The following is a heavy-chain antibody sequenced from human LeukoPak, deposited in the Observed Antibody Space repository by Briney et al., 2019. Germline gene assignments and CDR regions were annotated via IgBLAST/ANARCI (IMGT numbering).Heavy chain of an antibody. J-gene: IGHJ4*02. V-gene: IGHV4-4*07. D-gene: IGHD6-19*01. CDR2: IYSSGST. Sequence: SETLSLTCTVSGGSISSYYWSWIRQPAGKGLEWIGRIYSSGSTNYNPSLKSRVTMSADTSKNQFSLKLSSMTAADTAVYYCARGGYSGWYRPFDYWGQGTLVTVSS. CDR3: ARGGYSGWYRPFDY. CDR1: GGSISSYY.